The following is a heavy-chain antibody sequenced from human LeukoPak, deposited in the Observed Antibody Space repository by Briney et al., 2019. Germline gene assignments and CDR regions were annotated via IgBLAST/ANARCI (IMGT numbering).Heavy chain of an antibody. CDR2: INHSGST. D-gene: IGHD6-13*01. V-gene: IGHV4-34*01. J-gene: IGHJ5*02. CDR3: ARGVSVVRPYSSSWYGQANWFDP. CDR1: GGSFSGYY. Sequence: PSETLSLTCAVYGGSFSGYYWSWIRQPPGKGLEWIGEINHSGSTNYNPSLKSRVTISVDTSKNQFSLKLSSVTAADTAVYYCARGVSVVRPYSSSWYGQANWFDPWGQGTLVTVSS.